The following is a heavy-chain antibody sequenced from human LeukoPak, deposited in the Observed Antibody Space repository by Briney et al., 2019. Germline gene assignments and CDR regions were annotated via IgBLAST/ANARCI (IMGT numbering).Heavy chain of an antibody. CDR3: ARHGRGDSGYQSFFGY. CDR1: GGSVNSYF. CDR2: IQYSGST. Sequence: SETLSLTCTVSGGSVNSYFWSWFRQSPGKGLEWIAYIQYSGSTKYNPSLQSRATISVDTSKNQFSLKLDSVTAADAAVYYCARHGRGDSGYQSFFGYWGQGTLITVSS. V-gene: IGHV4-59*08. D-gene: IGHD5-12*01. J-gene: IGHJ4*02.